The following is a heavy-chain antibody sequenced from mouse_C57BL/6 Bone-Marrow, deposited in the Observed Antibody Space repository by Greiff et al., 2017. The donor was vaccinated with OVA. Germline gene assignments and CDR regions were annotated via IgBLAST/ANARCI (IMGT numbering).Heavy chain of an antibody. J-gene: IGHJ4*01. V-gene: IGHV14-2*01. CDR2: IDPEDGET. CDR3: AVYSNYGGSCFYYAMDY. Sequence: DVKLQESGAELVKPWASVKLSCTASGFNIKDYYMHWVKQRTEQGLEWIGRIDPEDGETKYAPKFQGKATITADTSSNTAYLQLSSLTSEDTAVYYCAVYSNYGGSCFYYAMDYWGQGTSVTVSS. CDR1: GFNIKDYY. D-gene: IGHD2-5*01.